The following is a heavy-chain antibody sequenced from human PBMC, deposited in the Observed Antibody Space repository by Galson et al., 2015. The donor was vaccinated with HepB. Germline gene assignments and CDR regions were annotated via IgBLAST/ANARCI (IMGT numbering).Heavy chain of an antibody. CDR2: ININTGNP. Sequence: SVKVSCKASGYMFTTYPMNWVRQAPGQGLKWMGWININTGNPTYAQGFTGRFVFSLDTSVSTAYLQSSSLKADDTAVYYCARGGGRGEYDTFDIWGQGTMITVSS. CDR3: ARGGGRGEYDTFDI. D-gene: IGHD3-16*01. J-gene: IGHJ3*02. CDR1: GYMFTTYP. V-gene: IGHV7-4-1*02.